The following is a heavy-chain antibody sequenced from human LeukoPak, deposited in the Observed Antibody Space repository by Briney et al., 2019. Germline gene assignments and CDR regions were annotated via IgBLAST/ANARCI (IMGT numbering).Heavy chain of an antibody. CDR1: GGSITSDY. CDR2: IFTSGSS. V-gene: IGHV4-4*07. D-gene: IGHD4/OR15-4a*01. J-gene: IGHJ5*02. Sequence: SETLSLTCTVSGGSITSDYWNWIRQPAGKGLEWIGRIFTSGSSTFNPSLNSRVTMSLDTSKNEFCLELSAVTAADTAIYVCSRGGANDLWGQGTLVTVSS. CDR3: SRGGANDL.